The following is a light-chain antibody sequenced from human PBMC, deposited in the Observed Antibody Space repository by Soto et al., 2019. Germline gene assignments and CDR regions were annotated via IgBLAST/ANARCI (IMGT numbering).Light chain of an antibody. J-gene: IGKJ5*01. Sequence: ESVLTQSPGSLSLSPGERATLSSRAIQGVTGNYLPWYQHKPGQAPRLLIYGASSRATGIPDRSSGSGSGTDFTLTISRLEPEDFAVYYCQHYGSSLSITFGQGTRLEIK. V-gene: IGKV3-20*01. CDR2: GAS. CDR3: QHYGSSLSIT. CDR1: QGVTGNY.